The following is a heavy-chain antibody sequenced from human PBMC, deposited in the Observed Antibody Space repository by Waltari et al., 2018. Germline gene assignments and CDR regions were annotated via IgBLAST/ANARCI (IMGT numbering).Heavy chain of an antibody. D-gene: IGHD2-21*02. Sequence: EVQLLESGGGLGQPGGSLTPSCNASGFIFKKSAMSWVGQAQGKGLDWVSTIKAAATDTFYADSLKGRFSISRVNSKSTVFLQMSGLRADDTATYYCAKSAGEVTAITSDFWGRGTLVTVSS. CDR1: GFIFKKSA. CDR3: AKSAGEVTAITSDF. V-gene: IGHV3-23*01. CDR2: IKAAATDT. J-gene: IGHJ4*02.